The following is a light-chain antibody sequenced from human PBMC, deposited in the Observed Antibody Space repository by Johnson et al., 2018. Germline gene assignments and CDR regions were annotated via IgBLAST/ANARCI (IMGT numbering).Light chain of an antibody. CDR1: SSNIGNNY. V-gene: IGLV1-51*02. CDR3: GTWDSSLSAGKV. Sequence: QSVLTQPPSVSAAPGQKVTISCSGSSSNIGNNYVSWYQQLPGTAPKLLIYENNKRPSGIPDRFSGSKSGTSATLGITGLQTGDEADYYCGTWDSSLSAGKVLGTGTKVTV. CDR2: ENN. J-gene: IGLJ1*01.